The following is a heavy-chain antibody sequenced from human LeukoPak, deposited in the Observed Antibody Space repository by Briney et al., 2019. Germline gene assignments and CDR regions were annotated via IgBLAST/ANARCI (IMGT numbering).Heavy chain of an antibody. J-gene: IGHJ4*02. CDR2: ISSDGRNT. V-gene: IGHV3-74*01. CDR1: GFTFSSYW. D-gene: IGHD4-17*01. Sequence: GGSLRLSCAASGFTFSSYWMHWVRQAPGKGLVWVSRISSDGRNTNYADSVKGRFTISRDNAENTLYLQMNSLRAEDTAVYYCARRGDYADYWGQGTRVTVSS. CDR3: ARRGDYADY.